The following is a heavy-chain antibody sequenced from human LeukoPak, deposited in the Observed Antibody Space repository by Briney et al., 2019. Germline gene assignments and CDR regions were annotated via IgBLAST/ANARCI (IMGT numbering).Heavy chain of an antibody. CDR1: GGYISSHY. D-gene: IGHD5-24*01. CDR2: IYYSEST. Sequence: SETLSLTCTVSGGYISSHYWSWIRQPPGKGLEWIGYIYYSESTNYNPSLKSRVTISVDTSKNQFSLKLSSVTAADTAVYYCARENGRDGYNLIELDYWGQGTLVTVSS. J-gene: IGHJ4*02. V-gene: IGHV4-59*11. CDR3: ARENGRDGYNLIELDY.